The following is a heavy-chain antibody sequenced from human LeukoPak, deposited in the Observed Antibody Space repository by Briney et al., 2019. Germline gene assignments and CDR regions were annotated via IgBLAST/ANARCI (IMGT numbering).Heavy chain of an antibody. J-gene: IGHJ4*02. CDR3: ARHIWLGEFNYFDY. D-gene: IGHD3-10*01. CDR1: GGSISSYY. CDR2: IYYSGST. Sequence: NPSETLSLTCAVSGGSISSYYWSWIRQPPVKGLEWIGYIYYSGSTNYNPSLKSRVTISVDTSKNQLSLKLSSVTAADTAVYYCARHIWLGEFNYFDYWGQGTLVTVSS. V-gene: IGHV4-59*01.